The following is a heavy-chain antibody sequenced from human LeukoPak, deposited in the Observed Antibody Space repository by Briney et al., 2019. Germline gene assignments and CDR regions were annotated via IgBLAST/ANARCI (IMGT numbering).Heavy chain of an antibody. CDR3: ARVGAVAGTELGY. D-gene: IGHD6-19*01. J-gene: IGHJ4*02. CDR1: GGTFSSYA. V-gene: IGHV1-69*13. CDR2: IIPIFGTA. Sequence: GASVKVSCKASGGTFSSYAISWVRQAPGQGLEWMGGIIPIFGTANYAQKFQGRVTITADESTSTAYMELSSLRSEDTAVYYCARVGAVAGTELGYWGQGTLVTVSS.